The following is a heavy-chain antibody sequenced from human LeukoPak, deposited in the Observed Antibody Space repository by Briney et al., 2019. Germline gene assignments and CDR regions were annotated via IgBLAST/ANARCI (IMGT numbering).Heavy chain of an antibody. Sequence: SETLSLTCTISNGSISDDYWSWIRQPPGKGLEWIGEINHSGSTNYNPSLKSRVTISVDTSKNQFSLKLSSVTAADTAVYYCASLISRNIYFGGDWSYFDYWGQGNLVTVFS. D-gene: IGHD2-21*01. J-gene: IGHJ4*02. V-gene: IGHV4-34*01. CDR3: ASLISRNIYFGGDWSYFDY. CDR2: INHSGST. CDR1: NGSISDDY.